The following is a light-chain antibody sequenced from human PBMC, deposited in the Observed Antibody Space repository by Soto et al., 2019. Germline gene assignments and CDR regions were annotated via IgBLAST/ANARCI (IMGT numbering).Light chain of an antibody. V-gene: IGKV1-39*01. CDR2: ASS. CDR1: QSIGND. Sequence: DIQMTQSPSSLSASVGDRVTITCRTSQSIGNDLNWYQQRPGKAPKLLFYASSSLPTGVPSRFSGSGSGTDFTLTLSSLQPEDFATYFCQQTYSAPFTFGPGTKVDVK. J-gene: IGKJ3*01. CDR3: QQTYSAPFT.